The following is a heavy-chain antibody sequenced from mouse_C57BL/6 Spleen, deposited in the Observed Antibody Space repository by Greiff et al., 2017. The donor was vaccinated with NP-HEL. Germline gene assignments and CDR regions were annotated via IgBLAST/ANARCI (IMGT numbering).Heavy chain of an antibody. V-gene: IGHV1-69*01. D-gene: IGHD2-14*01. CDR1: GYTFTSYW. J-gene: IGHJ4*01. CDR2: IDPSDSYT. Sequence: VQLQQPGAELVMPGASVKLSCKASGYTFTSYWMHWVKQRPGQGLEWIGEIDPSDSYTNYNQKFKGKSTLTVDKSSSTAYMQLSSLTSEDSAVYYCARCTTPYYYAMDYWGQGISVTVSS. CDR3: ARCTTPYYYAMDY.